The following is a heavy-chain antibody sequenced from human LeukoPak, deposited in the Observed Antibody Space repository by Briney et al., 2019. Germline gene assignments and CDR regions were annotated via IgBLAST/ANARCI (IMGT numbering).Heavy chain of an antibody. Sequence: PGGSLRLSCAASGFTLDDDAMHWVRQAPGKGLEWVSGISWNSGSIGYADSVKGRFTISRDNAKNSLYLQMNSLRAEDTALYYCAKDHYYDSSGPPGYWYFDLWGRGTLVTVSS. V-gene: IGHV3-9*01. CDR2: ISWNSGSI. CDR3: AKDHYYDSSGPPGYWYFDL. D-gene: IGHD3-22*01. CDR1: GFTLDDDA. J-gene: IGHJ2*01.